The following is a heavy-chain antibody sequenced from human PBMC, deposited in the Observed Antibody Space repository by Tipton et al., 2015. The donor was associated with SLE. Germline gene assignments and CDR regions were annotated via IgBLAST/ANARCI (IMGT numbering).Heavy chain of an antibody. J-gene: IGHJ4*02. CDR3: ARAYGDNPFDY. V-gene: IGHV4-38-2*01. CDR2: IYYSGST. Sequence: TLSLTCAVSGYSISSGYYWGWIRQPPGKGLEWIGSIYYSGSTNYNPSLKSRVTISVDTSKNQFSLKLNSVTAADTAVYYCARAYGDNPFDYWGQGTLVTVSS. D-gene: IGHD4-17*01. CDR1: GYSISSGYY.